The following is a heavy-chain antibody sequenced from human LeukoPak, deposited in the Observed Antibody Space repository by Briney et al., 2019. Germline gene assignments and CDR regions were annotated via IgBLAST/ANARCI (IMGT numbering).Heavy chain of an antibody. Sequence: PGGSLRLSCAASGFTFSSYWMSWVRQAPGKGLEWVANIKQDGSEKYYVDSVKGRFTISRDNAKNSLYLQMNSLRAEDTAVYYCARDRLRIAAAALGGWGQGTLVTVSS. CDR2: IKQDGSEK. CDR3: ARDRLRIAAAALGG. V-gene: IGHV3-7*01. D-gene: IGHD6-13*01. J-gene: IGHJ4*02. CDR1: GFTFSSYW.